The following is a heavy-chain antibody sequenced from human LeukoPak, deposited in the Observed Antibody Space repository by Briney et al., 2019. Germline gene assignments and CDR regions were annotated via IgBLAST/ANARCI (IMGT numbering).Heavy chain of an antibody. Sequence: GGSLRLSCAASGFTFSDYAMNWVRQAPGKGLELEWVSSISSGGYKNYADSVKGRFTISRDNAKNSLFLQLNSLRAEDTAVYYCAKGYGSGNDYADYWGQGTLVTVSS. CDR3: AKGYGSGNDYADY. J-gene: IGHJ4*02. CDR2: ISSGGYK. D-gene: IGHD3-10*01. CDR1: GFTFSDYA. V-gene: IGHV3-69-1*01.